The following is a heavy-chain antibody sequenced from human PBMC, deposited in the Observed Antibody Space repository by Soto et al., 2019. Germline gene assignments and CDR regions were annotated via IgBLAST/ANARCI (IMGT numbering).Heavy chain of an antibody. J-gene: IGHJ4*02. V-gene: IGHV1-3*01. D-gene: IGHD6-13*01. CDR2: INAGNGNT. CDR3: AREEGGYSSSWYDTFDY. CDR1: GYTFTSYA. Sequence: ALVKVSCKASGYTFTSYAMHWVRQAPGQRLEWMGWINAGNGNTKYSQKFQGRVTITRDTSASTAYMELSSLRSEDTAVYYCAREEGGYSSSWYDTFDYWGQGTLVTVSS.